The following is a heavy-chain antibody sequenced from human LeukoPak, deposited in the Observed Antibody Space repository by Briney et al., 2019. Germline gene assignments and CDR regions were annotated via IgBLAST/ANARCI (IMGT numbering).Heavy chain of an antibody. CDR3: ARDRSYDSSGYYLPPPAFDI. J-gene: IGHJ3*02. D-gene: IGHD3-22*01. Sequence: PSETLSLTCTVSGGSISSYYWSWIRQPPGKGLEWIGYIYYSGSTNYNPSLKSRVTISVDTSKNQFSLKLSSVTTADTAVYYCARDRSYDSSGYYLPPPAFDIWGQGTMVTVSS. CDR1: GGSISSYY. CDR2: IYYSGST. V-gene: IGHV4-59*01.